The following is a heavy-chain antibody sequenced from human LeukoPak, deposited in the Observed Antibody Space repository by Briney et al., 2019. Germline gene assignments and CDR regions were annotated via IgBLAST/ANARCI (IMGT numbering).Heavy chain of an antibody. CDR2: IYYSRST. CDR1: GGSISSSSYY. Sequence: PSETLSLTCTVSGGSISSSSYYWGWIPQPPGTGLEWIGSIYYSRSTYYNPSLKSRVTISVDTSKNQFSLKLSSVTAADTAVYYCARSGYPIDYWGQGTLVTVSS. J-gene: IGHJ4*02. D-gene: IGHD6-25*01. CDR3: ARSGYPIDY. V-gene: IGHV4-39*07.